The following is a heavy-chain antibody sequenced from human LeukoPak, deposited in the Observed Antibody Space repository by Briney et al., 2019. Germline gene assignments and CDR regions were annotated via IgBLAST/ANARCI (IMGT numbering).Heavy chain of an antibody. J-gene: IGHJ3*02. V-gene: IGHV4-59*08. CDR1: GGSISSYY. D-gene: IGHD3-22*01. CDR3: ARGYDSSGYTRDDAFDI. CDR2: IYYSGST. Sequence: KSSETLSLTCTVSGGSISSYYWSWIRQPPGKGLEWIGYIYYSGSTNYNPSLKSRVTISVDTSRNQFSPKLSSVTAADTAVYYCARGYDSSGYTRDDAFDIWGQGTMVTVSS.